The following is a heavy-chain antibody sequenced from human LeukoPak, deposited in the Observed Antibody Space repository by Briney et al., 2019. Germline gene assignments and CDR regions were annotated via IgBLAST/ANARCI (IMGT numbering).Heavy chain of an antibody. Sequence: GGSLRLSCAASGFTVSRNFMTWVRQAPGKGLEWVSVVYSGGTTYYADSVKGRFTISRDISKNTLYLQMNSLRGEDTAIYYCARYPDFYYAMDVWGQGTTVTVSS. D-gene: IGHD3-16*02. V-gene: IGHV3-53*01. CDR2: VYSGGTT. J-gene: IGHJ6*02. CDR3: ARYPDFYYAMDV. CDR1: GFTVSRNF.